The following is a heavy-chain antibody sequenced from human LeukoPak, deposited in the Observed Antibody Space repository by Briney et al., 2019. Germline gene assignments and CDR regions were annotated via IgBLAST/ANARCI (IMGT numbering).Heavy chain of an antibody. CDR3: ARGDPGSYSAFDI. CDR2: TNAGNGNT. J-gene: IGHJ3*02. Sequence: ASVKVSCKASGYTFTSYAMHWVRQAPGQRLEWMGWTNAGNGNTKYSQKFQGRVTITRDTSASTAYMELSSLRSEDTAVYYCARGDPGSYSAFDIWGQGTMVTVSS. CDR1: GYTFTSYA. V-gene: IGHV1-3*01. D-gene: IGHD1-26*01.